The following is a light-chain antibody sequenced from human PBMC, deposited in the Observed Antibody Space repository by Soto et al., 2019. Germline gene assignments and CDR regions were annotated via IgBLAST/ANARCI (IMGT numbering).Light chain of an antibody. CDR2: DVS. J-gene: IGLJ1*01. CDR3: SSYTTSSTPYV. V-gene: IGLV2-14*01. CDR1: SSDIGAYNY. Sequence: QSALTQSASVSGSPGQSITISCTGTSSDIGAYNYVSWYQQHPGKAPKVLIHDVSNRPSGVSSRFSGSKSGNTASLTISGLQDEDEADYYCSSYTTSSTPYVFGTGTQLTVL.